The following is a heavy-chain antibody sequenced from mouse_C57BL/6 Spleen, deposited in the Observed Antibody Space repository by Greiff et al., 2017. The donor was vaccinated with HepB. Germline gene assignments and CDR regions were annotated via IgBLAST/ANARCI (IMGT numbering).Heavy chain of an antibody. CDR3: ARPLSTRVTAFGY. D-gene: IGHD2-2*01. CDR2: ISSGSSTI. V-gene: IGHV5-17*01. Sequence: EVKLVESGGGLVKPGGSLKLSCAASGFTFSDYGMHWVRQAPEKGLEWVAYISSGSSTIYYADTVKGRFTISRDNAKNTLFLQMTSLRSEDTAMYYCARPLSTRVTAFGYWGQGTTLTVSS. J-gene: IGHJ2*01. CDR1: GFTFSDYG.